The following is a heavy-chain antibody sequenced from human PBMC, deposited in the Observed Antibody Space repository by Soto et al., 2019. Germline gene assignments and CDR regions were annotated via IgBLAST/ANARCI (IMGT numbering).Heavy chain of an antibody. J-gene: IGHJ6*02. V-gene: IGHV3-33*01. CDR2: IWYDGSSK. CDR1: GFTFSSYG. CDR3: ARGDEKGGGMDV. Sequence: QVQVVESGGGVVQPGRSLRLSCAASGFTFSSYGRHWVRQAPGKGLEWVAVIWYDGSSKYYADSVKGRFTISRDNSKNTLYLQMNSLRAEDTAVYYCARGDEKGGGMDVWGQGSTDTVSS. D-gene: IGHD1-26*01.